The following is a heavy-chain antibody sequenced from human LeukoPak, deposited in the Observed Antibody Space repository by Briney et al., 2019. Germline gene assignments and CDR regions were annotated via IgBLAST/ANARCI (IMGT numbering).Heavy chain of an antibody. V-gene: IGHV3-7*03. D-gene: IGHD3-16*01. J-gene: IGHJ4*02. Sequence: PGGSLRLSCAASRFNFSNYWMNWVRQAPGKGLEWVANIKQDGSEKYYVDSVKGRFTISRDNAKNSLYLQINSLRAEDTALYYCVRGGELVGSYFDYWGPGTLVTVSS. CDR1: RFNFSNYW. CDR3: VRGGELVGSYFDY. CDR2: IKQDGSEK.